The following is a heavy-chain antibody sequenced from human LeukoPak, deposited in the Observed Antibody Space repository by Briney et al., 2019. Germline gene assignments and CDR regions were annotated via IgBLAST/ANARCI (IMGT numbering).Heavy chain of an antibody. J-gene: IGHJ4*02. Sequence: GASEKVSCKASGYTFTSYYVHWVRQAPGEGLEWMGIINPSGGSTSYAQKFQGRVTMTRDMSTSTAYMELNRLRSDDTAVYYCARVMNREGTNYWGQGTLVTVSS. V-gene: IGHV1-46*01. D-gene: IGHD1/OR15-1a*01. CDR1: GYTFTSYY. CDR2: INPSGGST. CDR3: ARVMNREGTNY.